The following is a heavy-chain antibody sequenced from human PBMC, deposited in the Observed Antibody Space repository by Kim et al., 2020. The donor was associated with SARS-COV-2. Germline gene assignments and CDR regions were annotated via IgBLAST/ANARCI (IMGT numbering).Heavy chain of an antibody. D-gene: IGHD2-15*01. CDR1: GDSISSSSYY. V-gene: IGHV4-39*01. J-gene: IGHJ4*02. Sequence: SETLSLTCTVSGDSISSSSYYWGWIRQPPGKGLEWIGSIYYSGSTYYNPSLKSRVTISVDTSKNQFSLKLSSVTAADTAVYYCASSVVAAAVYFGYWGQGTLVTVSS. CDR2: IYYSGST. CDR3: ASSVVAAAVYFGY.